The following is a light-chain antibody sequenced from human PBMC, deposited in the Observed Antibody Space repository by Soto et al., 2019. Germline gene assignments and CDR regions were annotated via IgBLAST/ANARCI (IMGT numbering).Light chain of an antibody. Sequence: DIQMTQSPSSLSASVRDRVTITCRASQGISNYLAWYQQKPGKVPKLLIYAASTLQSGVPSRFSGSGSGTDFPLTISSLQPEDVATYYCQKYDSAPWTFDQGTKVEIK. CDR1: QGISNY. CDR2: AAS. J-gene: IGKJ1*01. V-gene: IGKV1-27*01. CDR3: QKYDSAPWT.